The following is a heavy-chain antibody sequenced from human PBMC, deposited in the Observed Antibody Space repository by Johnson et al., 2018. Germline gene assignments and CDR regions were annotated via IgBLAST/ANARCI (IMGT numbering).Heavy chain of an antibody. D-gene: IGHD2-2*01. Sequence: QVQLVQSGGGVVQPGRSLRLSCAASGFTFSNYGMHWVRQAPGKGLEWVAVLSYDGTNKYYADSVKGRFTISRDDSKNTPYLQMNSPRPEDTAVYYCAKDGGYCSSTSCSPYYYYYYMDVWGKGTTVTVSS. CDR2: LSYDGTNK. CDR1: GFTFSNYG. J-gene: IGHJ6*03. CDR3: AKDGGYCSSTSCSPYYYYYYMDV. V-gene: IGHV3-30*18.